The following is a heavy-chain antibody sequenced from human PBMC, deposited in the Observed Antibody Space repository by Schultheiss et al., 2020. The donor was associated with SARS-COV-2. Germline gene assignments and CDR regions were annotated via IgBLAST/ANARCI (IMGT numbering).Heavy chain of an antibody. Sequence: GGSLRLSCAASGFTFSNSDMSWVHQAPGKGLEWVSGVSCNGSRTHYADSVKGRFIISRDNAKNSLYLQMNSLRAEDTAVYYCARDLAAAAPGDYWGQGTLVTVSS. D-gene: IGHD6-13*01. CDR1: GFTFSNSD. CDR2: VSCNGSRT. V-gene: IGHV3-35*01. CDR3: ARDLAAAAPGDY. J-gene: IGHJ4*02.